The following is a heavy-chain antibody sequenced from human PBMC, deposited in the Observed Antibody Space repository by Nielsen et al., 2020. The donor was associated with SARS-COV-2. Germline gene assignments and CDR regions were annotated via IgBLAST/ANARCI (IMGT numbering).Heavy chain of an antibody. V-gene: IGHV3-9*01. CDR2: ISSNSGRI. Sequence: SLKISCAASGFTFDNFAMHWVRQAPGKGLEWVSGISSNSGRIGYADSVKGRFTISRDNAKNSLYLLMNSLETEDTAFYYCAKVYSGSAVNAFDIWGPGTMVTVSS. CDR3: AKVYSGSAVNAFDI. CDR1: GFTFDNFA. J-gene: IGHJ3*02. D-gene: IGHD6-13*01.